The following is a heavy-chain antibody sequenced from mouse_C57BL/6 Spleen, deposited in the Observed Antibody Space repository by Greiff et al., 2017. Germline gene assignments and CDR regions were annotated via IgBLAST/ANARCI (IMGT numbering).Heavy chain of an antibody. V-gene: IGHV6-6*01. CDR1: GFTFSDAW. Sequence: EVQVVESGGGLVQPGGSMKLSCAASGFTFSDAWMDWVRQSPEKGLEWVAEIRNKANNHATYYAESVKGRFTISRDDSKSSVYLQMNSLRAEDTGIYYCTRDYDSHWYFDVWGTGTTVTVSS. CDR2: IRNKANNHAT. J-gene: IGHJ1*03. CDR3: TRDYDSHWYFDV. D-gene: IGHD2-4*01.